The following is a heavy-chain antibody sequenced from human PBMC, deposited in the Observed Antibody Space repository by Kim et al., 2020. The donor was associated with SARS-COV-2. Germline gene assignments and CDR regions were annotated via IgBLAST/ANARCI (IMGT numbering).Heavy chain of an antibody. Sequence: KLQGRVTMTTDTSTSTAYMELRSLRSDDTAVYYCARVFTMIVVAPYGMDVWGQGTTVTVSS. V-gene: IGHV1-18*01. CDR3: ARVFTMIVVAPYGMDV. J-gene: IGHJ6*02. D-gene: IGHD3-22*01.